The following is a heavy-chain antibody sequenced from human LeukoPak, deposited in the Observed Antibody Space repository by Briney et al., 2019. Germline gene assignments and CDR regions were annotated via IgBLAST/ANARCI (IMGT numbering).Heavy chain of an antibody. CDR3: ARVSVVGYYDSSGLVPKNRGYYYYYMDV. V-gene: IGHV3-21*01. D-gene: IGHD3-22*01. CDR2: ISSSSSYI. J-gene: IGHJ6*03. CDR1: GFTFSSYS. Sequence: PGGSLRLSCAASGFTFSSYSMNWVRQAPGKGLEWVSSISSSSSYIYYADSVKGRFTISRDNAKNSLYLQMNSLRAEDTAVYYCARVSVVGYYDSSGLVPKNRGYYYYYMDVWGKGTTVTISS.